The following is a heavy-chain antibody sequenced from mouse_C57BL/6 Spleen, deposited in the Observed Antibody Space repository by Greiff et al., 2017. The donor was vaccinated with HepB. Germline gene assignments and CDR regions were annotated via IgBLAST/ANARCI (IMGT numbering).Heavy chain of an antibody. V-gene: IGHV1-81*01. CDR3: ANDGCYSY. CDR2: IYPRSGNT. J-gene: IGHJ3*01. Sequence: VQLQQSGAELARPGASVKLSCKASGYTFTSYGISWVKQRTGQGLEWIGEIYPRSGNTYSNEKFKGKATLTADKSSSTAYMELRSLTSEDAAVYFCANDGCYSYWGQGTLVTVSA. D-gene: IGHD2-3*01. CDR1: GYTFTSYG.